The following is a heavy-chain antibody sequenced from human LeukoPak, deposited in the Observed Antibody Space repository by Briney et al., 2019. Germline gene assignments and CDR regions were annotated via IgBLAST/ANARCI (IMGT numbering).Heavy chain of an antibody. J-gene: IGHJ4*02. D-gene: IGHD1-26*01. CDR2: INPSGGST. V-gene: IGHV1-46*01. CDR3: AKSGGSYPFDY. Sequence: ASVTVSCTASGYTFTSYYMHWVRQAPGQGLEWMGIINPSGGSTSYAQKFQGRVTMTRDTSTSTVYMELSSLRSEDTAVYYCAKSGGSYPFDYWGQGTLVTVSS. CDR1: GYTFTSYY.